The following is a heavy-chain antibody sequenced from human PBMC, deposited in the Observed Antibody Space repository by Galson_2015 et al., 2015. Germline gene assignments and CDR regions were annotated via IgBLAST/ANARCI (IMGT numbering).Heavy chain of an antibody. V-gene: IGHV1-2*06. Sequence: SVKVSCKASGYTFTDYYMHWVRQAPGQGLEWMGRINTKRGDTDYAQKFQGRVTMTRDTSISTAYMEVSRLTSDDTAVYYCARAGCGTGGVCYSIGAYNWFDPWGQGTLVTVSS. CDR2: INTKRGDT. CDR1: GYTFTDYY. CDR3: ARAGCGTGGVCYSIGAYNWFDP. D-gene: IGHD2-8*02. J-gene: IGHJ5*02.